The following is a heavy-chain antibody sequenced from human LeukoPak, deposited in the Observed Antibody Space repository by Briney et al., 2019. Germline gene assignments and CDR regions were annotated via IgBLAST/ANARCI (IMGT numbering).Heavy chain of an antibody. D-gene: IGHD2-8*01. V-gene: IGHV3-74*01. CDR3: ARVQGHPPNGLDI. Sequence: GGSLRLSCAASGFTFSSYWMHWVRQAPGKGLVWVSRINSDGSSTSYADSVKGRFTISRDNAKSTLYLQMNSLRAEDTAVYYCARVQGHPPNGLDIWGQGTMVTVSS. CDR2: INSDGSST. CDR1: GFTFSSYW. J-gene: IGHJ3*02.